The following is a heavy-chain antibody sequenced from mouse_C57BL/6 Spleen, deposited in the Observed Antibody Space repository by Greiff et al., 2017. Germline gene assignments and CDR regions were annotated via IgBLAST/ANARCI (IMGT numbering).Heavy chain of an antibody. Sequence: QVQLKQPGTELVKPGASVKLSCKASGYTFTSYWMHWVKQRPGQGLEWIGNINPSNGGTNYNEKFKSKATLTVDKSSSTAYMQLSSLTSEDSAVYYCARSQLGYYYAMDYWGQGTSVTVSS. J-gene: IGHJ4*01. CDR2: INPSNGGT. CDR1: GYTFTSYW. CDR3: ARSQLGYYYAMDY. V-gene: IGHV1-53*01. D-gene: IGHD4-1*02.